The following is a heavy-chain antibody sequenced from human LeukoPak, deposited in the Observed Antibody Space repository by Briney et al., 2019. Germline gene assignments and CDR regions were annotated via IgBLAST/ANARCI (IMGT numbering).Heavy chain of an antibody. CDR3: AHYGVDEGEDNWFDP. CDR1: GFSLSTSGVG. D-gene: IGHD4-17*01. V-gene: IGHV2-5*02. J-gene: IGHJ5*02. CDR2: IYWDDDK. Sequence: SGPTLVKPTQTLTLTCTFSGFSLSTSGVGVGWIRQPPVKALEWLALIYWDDDKRYSPSLKSRLTITKDTSKNQVVLTMTNMDPVDTATYYCAHYGVDEGEDNWFDPWGQGTLVTVSS.